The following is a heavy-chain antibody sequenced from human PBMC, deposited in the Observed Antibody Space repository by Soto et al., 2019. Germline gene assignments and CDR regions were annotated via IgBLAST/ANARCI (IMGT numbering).Heavy chain of an antibody. V-gene: IGHV4-31*03. Sequence: SETLSLTCTVSGGSISSGGYYWSWIRQHPGKGLEWIGYIYYSGSTYYNPSLKSRVTISVDTSKNQFSLKLSSVTAADTAVYYCARDCGGVDYGDWCCRAFDIWGQGTMVTVSS. D-gene: IGHD4-17*01. CDR2: IYYSGST. CDR1: GGSISSGGYY. CDR3: ARDCGGVDYGDWCCRAFDI. J-gene: IGHJ3*02.